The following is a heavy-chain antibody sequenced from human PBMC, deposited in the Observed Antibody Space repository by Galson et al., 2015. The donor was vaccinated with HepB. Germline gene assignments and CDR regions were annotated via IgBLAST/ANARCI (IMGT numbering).Heavy chain of an antibody. Sequence: SLRLSCAASGFTFTNYGMSWVRQAPGKGLEWVSSISGSGGNTNYADSAKGRFTASRDDSKNTVFLQMNSLTVEDTAVYYCAKGDYSDSQYLGRYWGQGTLVTVSS. J-gene: IGHJ4*02. D-gene: IGHD3-22*01. CDR3: AKGDYSDSQYLGRY. V-gene: IGHV3-23*01. CDR1: GFTFTNYG. CDR2: ISGSGGNT.